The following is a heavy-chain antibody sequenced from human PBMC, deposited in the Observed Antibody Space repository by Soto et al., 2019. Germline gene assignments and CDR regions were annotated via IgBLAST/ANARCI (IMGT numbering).Heavy chain of an antibody. CDR3: AKDQPPQGSIAARLGYYYGMDV. Sequence: LRLSCSAAGFTFSTYGMHWVRQAPGKGLEWVAIISYDGSKEYYADSVKGRFTISRDNSKNTLDLQMNSLRAEDTAVYYCAKDQPPQGSIAARLGYYYGMDVWGQGTTVTVSS. CDR2: ISYDGSKE. J-gene: IGHJ6*02. D-gene: IGHD6-6*01. CDR1: GFTFSTYG. V-gene: IGHV3-30*18.